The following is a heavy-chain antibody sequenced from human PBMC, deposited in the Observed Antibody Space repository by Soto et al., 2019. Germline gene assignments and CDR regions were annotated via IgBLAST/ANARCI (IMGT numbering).Heavy chain of an antibody. J-gene: IGHJ4*02. CDR3: ASRIATSGTHYFDY. CDR2: IYYTGNT. CDR1: GGSISNSNYY. V-gene: IGHV4-39*01. D-gene: IGHD6-13*01. Sequence: SETLSLTCTVSGGSISNSNYYWGWIRQPPGKGLEWIGSIYYTGNTYYNPSLKSRVTISVDTSKNQFSLKLDSVTAADTAVYYCASRIATSGTHYFDYWGQGTLVTVSS.